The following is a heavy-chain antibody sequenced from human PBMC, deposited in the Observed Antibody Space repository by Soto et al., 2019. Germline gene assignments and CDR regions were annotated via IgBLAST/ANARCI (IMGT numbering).Heavy chain of an antibody. J-gene: IGHJ4*02. CDR3: TKGAWLDDF. CDR2: IIGHNGRT. CDR1: GFIFDTFD. Sequence: EVQLLGSGGGRVQPGGSLRLSCAASGFIFDTFDMSWVRQAPGKGLEWVSAIIGHNGRTYYADSVTGRFTISKDNSNKTLYLQMNSLRVEDTAIYYCTKGAWLDDFCGQGVLVTVSS. D-gene: IGHD6-19*01. V-gene: IGHV3-23*01.